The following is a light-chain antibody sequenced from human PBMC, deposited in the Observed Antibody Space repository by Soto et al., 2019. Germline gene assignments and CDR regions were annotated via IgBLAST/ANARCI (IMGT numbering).Light chain of an antibody. CDR3: QQYGSSVT. CDR2: DAS. Sequence: EIALTQSPDTLSLFPGDRATLSCRASQSVSSRYVAWYQQKPGQAPRLLIFDASSRATGIPDRFSGSGSGTDFTLTISRLDPEDFAVYYCQQYGSSVTFGGGTKVDIK. J-gene: IGKJ4*01. CDR1: QSVSSRY. V-gene: IGKV3-20*01.